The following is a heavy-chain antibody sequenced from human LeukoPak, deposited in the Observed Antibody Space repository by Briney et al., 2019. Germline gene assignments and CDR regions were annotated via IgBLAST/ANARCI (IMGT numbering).Heavy chain of an antibody. CDR2: INHSGST. CDR1: GGSFSGYY. V-gene: IGHV4-34*01. D-gene: IGHD3-10*01. Sequence: SETLSLTCAVYGGSFSGYYWSWIRQPPGKGLEWIGEINHSGSTNYNPSLKSRVTISVDTSKNQFSLRLSSVTAGDTAVYYCTRGHGYYNGSGIHFDYWGQGTLVTVSS. CDR3: TRGHGYYNGSGIHFDY. J-gene: IGHJ4*02.